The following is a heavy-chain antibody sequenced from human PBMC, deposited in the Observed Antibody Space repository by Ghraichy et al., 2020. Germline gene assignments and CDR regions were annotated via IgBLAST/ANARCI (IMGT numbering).Heavy chain of an antibody. V-gene: IGHV4-34*01. CDR3: ARGSPDLGGGGSAASRGLYFDY. Sequence: SETLSLTCAVYGGSFSGYYWSWIRQPPGKGLGWIGEINHSGSTNYNPSLKSRVTISVDTSKNQFSLKLSSVTAADTAVYYCARGSPDLGGGGSAASRGLYFDYWGQGTLVTVSS. D-gene: IGHD2-21*01. CDR1: GGSFSGYY. CDR2: INHSGST. J-gene: IGHJ4*02.